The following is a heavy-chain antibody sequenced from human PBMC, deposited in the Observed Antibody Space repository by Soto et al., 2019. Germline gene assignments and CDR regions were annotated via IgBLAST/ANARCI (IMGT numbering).Heavy chain of an antibody. CDR3: AKGGAAGDAFDI. V-gene: IGHV3-23*01. CDR1: GFTFSSYA. J-gene: IGHJ3*02. D-gene: IGHD6-13*01. Sequence: RGSVRLACAVYGFTFSSYAMSWVRQAPGKGLEWVSAISGSGGSTYYADSVKGRFTISRDNSKNTLYLQMNSLRAEDTAVYYCAKGGAAGDAFDIWGQGTMVPV. CDR2: ISGSGGST.